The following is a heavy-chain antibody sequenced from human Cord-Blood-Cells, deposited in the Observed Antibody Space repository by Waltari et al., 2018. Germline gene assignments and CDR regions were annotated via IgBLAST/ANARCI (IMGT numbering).Heavy chain of an antibody. CDR2: IYYSGST. D-gene: IGHD6-13*01. Sequence: QLQLQESGPGLVKPSETLSLTCTVSGGSISSRSYYWGWIRQPPGKGPEWIGSIYYSGSTYYNPSLKSRVTMSVDTSKNQFSLKLSSVTAADTAVYYCATPFIAAAGTGPFDYWGQGTLVTVSS. CDR3: ATPFIAAAGTGPFDY. V-gene: IGHV4-39*01. CDR1: GGSISSRSYY. J-gene: IGHJ4*02.